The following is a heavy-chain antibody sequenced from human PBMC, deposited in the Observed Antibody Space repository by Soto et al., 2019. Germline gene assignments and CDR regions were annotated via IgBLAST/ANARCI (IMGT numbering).Heavy chain of an antibody. V-gene: IGHV1-3*01. CDR1: GYTFTSYA. D-gene: IGHD3-3*01. Sequence: ASVKVSCKAFGYTFTSYAIHWVRQAPGQRLEWMGWINAGNGNTKYSQKFQGRVTITRDTSASTAYMELSSLRSEDTAVYYCARGVEDLTGAFDIWGQGTMVTVSS. J-gene: IGHJ3*02. CDR3: ARGVEDLTGAFDI. CDR2: INAGNGNT.